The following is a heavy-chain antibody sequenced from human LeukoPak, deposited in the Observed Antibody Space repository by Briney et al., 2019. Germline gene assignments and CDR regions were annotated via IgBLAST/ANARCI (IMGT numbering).Heavy chain of an antibody. CDR3: ARGGHMIAVAPFDY. CDR1: GGSISSGGYY. Sequence: SQTLSLTCTVSGGSISSGGYYWSWIRQPPGKGLEWIGYIYHSGSTYYNPSPKSRVTMSVDTSKNQFSLKLSSVTAADTAVYYCARGGHMIAVAPFDYWGQGTLVTVSS. D-gene: IGHD6-19*01. V-gene: IGHV4-30-2*01. J-gene: IGHJ4*02. CDR2: IYHSGST.